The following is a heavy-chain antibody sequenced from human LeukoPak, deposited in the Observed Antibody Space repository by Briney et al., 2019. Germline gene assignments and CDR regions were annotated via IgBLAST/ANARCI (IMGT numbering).Heavy chain of an antibody. V-gene: IGHV3-15*01. CDR3: TTGPGNSGY. J-gene: IGHJ4*02. Sequence: GGSLRLSCTASGFTFGDYAMSWVRQAPGKGLEWVGRIKSKTVGETTEYAAPVQGRFTISRDDSENTVYLQMSSLKNEDTAVYYCTTGPGNSGYWGQGTLVTVSS. CDR2: IKSKTVGETT. CDR1: GFTFGDYA. D-gene: IGHD4-23*01.